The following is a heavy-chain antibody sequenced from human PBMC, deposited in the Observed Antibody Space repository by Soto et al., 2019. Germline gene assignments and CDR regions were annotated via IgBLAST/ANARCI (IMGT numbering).Heavy chain of an antibody. Sequence: GASVKVSCKASGYTFTGYYMHWVRQAPGQGLEWMGWINPNSGGTNYAQKFQGWVTMTRDTSISTAYMELSRLRSDDTAVYYCARGPYRSNGYCSSTSCYGDNWFDPWGQGTLVTVSS. CDR1: GYTFTGYY. V-gene: IGHV1-2*04. CDR3: ARGPYRSNGYCSSTSCYGDNWFDP. CDR2: INPNSGGT. J-gene: IGHJ5*02. D-gene: IGHD2-2*03.